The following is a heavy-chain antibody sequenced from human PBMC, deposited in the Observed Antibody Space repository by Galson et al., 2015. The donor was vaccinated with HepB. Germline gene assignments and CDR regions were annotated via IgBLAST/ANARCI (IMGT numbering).Heavy chain of an antibody. Sequence: SLRLSCAASGFTVSSNYMSWVRQAPGTGLQGVSIIDSGPSPYYADAVRGRITIARHNFKNTLYLQMNSLSAEDTAVYYCARGPRYYYDSSGPGYFDYWGQGTLVTVSS. CDR1: GFTVSSNY. J-gene: IGHJ4*02. CDR3: ARGPRYYYDSSGPGYFDY. CDR2: IDSGPSP. D-gene: IGHD3-22*01. V-gene: IGHV3-53*04.